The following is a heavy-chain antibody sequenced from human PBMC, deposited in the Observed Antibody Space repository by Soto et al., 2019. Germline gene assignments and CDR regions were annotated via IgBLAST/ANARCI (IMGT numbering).Heavy chain of an antibody. Sequence: GESLKISCKGSGYSFTSHWIGWVRQMPGKGLEWMGIIYPGDSDTRYSPSFQGQVTISADKSISTAYLQWSSLRASDTAMYYCARQKLDNGDYLLSFDVWGPGTMVTVSS. CDR1: GYSFTSHW. J-gene: IGHJ3*01. CDR3: ARQKLDNGDYLLSFDV. D-gene: IGHD4-17*01. V-gene: IGHV5-51*01. CDR2: IYPGDSDT.